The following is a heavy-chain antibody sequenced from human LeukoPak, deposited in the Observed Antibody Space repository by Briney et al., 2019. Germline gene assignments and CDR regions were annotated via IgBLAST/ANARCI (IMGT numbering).Heavy chain of an antibody. J-gene: IGHJ4*02. CDR2: ISYDGSKT. V-gene: IGHV3-30*18. D-gene: IGHD3-22*01. Sequence: GGSLRLSCAASGFIFNGYGMHWVRQAQGKGLEWVAIISYDGSKTYYVDSVKGRFTVSRDNSKNTLYLQMDSLRAEDTAVYYCAKERFIYYDSSPTDYWGQGTLVTVSS. CDR3: AKERFIYYDSSPTDY. CDR1: GFIFNGYG.